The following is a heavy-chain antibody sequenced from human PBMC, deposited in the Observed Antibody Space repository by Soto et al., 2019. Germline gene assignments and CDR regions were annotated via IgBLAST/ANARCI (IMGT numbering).Heavy chain of an antibody. CDR3: ARDRYSSGWLDY. V-gene: IGHV4-59*01. Sequence: PSETLSLTCVVSGGSISSYYWSWIRQPPGKGLEWIGYIYYSGSTNYNPSLKSRVTISLDTSNNQFSLKLSSVTAADTAVYYCARDRYSSGWLDYWGLGTLVTAPQ. J-gene: IGHJ4*02. CDR1: GGSISSYY. D-gene: IGHD6-19*01. CDR2: IYYSGST.